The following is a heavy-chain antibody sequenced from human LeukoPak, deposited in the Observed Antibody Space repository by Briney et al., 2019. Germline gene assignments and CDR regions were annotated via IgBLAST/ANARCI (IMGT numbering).Heavy chain of an antibody. CDR2: IKQDRSEK. CDR3: ARVYSSFYYFDY. Sequence: GGSLRLSCAASGFTFSSYAMHWVRQAPGKGLEWVANIKQDRSEKYYVDSVKGRFTISRDNAKNSLYLQMNSLRAEDTAVYYCARVYSSFYYFDYWGQGTLVTVSS. V-gene: IGHV3-7*01. D-gene: IGHD6-6*01. CDR1: GFTFSSYA. J-gene: IGHJ4*02.